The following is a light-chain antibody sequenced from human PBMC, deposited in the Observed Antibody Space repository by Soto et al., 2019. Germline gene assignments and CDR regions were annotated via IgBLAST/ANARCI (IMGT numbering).Light chain of an antibody. J-gene: IGKJ1*01. CDR1: QTISGW. V-gene: IGKV1-5*03. CDR3: QHYNSYSET. Sequence: DIQMNQSPATLAVSVGDRVTITCRASQTISGWLAWYQQKPGKAPKLLIYNASTLKSGVPSRFSGSGSGTEFTLTISSLQPADFAPSYCQHYNSYSETFGQGTKVDIK. CDR2: NAS.